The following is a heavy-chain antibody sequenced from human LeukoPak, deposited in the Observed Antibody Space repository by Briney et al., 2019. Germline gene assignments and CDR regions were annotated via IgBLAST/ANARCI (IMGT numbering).Heavy chain of an antibody. CDR2: IYWDGSK. Sequence: SGRTLVKPTQTLTLTCTFSGFSLSTSGVGVGWIRQPPGKALEWLALIYWDGSKPYSPSLKSRLTITEDTSKNQVVLTIVDMAPVDTATYYCAYRRYSTSSFGSFDIWGQGTMVTVSS. CDR1: GFSLSTSGVG. J-gene: IGHJ3*02. CDR3: AYRRYSTSSFGSFDI. D-gene: IGHD6-6*01. V-gene: IGHV2-5*02.